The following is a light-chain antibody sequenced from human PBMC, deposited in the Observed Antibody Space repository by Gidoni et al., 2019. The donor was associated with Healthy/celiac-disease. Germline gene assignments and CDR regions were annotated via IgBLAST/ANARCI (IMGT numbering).Light chain of an antibody. J-gene: IGKJ1*01. CDR2: AAS. V-gene: IGKV1-17*01. Sequence: DIQMTQPPSSLSASVGDRVTTTCRASQGIRNDLDWYQQKPGKAPKRLIYAASSLQSGVPSRFSGSGSGTEFTLTISSLQPEDFATYYCLQHNSYPRTFGQGTKVEIK. CDR1: QGIRND. CDR3: LQHNSYPRT.